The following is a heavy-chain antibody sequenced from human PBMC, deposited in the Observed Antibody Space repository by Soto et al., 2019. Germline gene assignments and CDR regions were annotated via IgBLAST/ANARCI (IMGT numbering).Heavy chain of an antibody. V-gene: IGHV1-18*01. CDR1: GYTFTSYG. CDR2: ISAYDGNT. D-gene: IGHD3-22*01. Sequence: GASVKVSCKTSGYTFTSYGLSWVRQAPGQGLEWMGWISAYDGNTNYAQKLQGRVTVTIDTSTSTAYMELRSLRYDDTAVYYCARFGDSGYRPDYWGQGTLVTVSS. CDR3: ARFGDSGYRPDY. J-gene: IGHJ4*02.